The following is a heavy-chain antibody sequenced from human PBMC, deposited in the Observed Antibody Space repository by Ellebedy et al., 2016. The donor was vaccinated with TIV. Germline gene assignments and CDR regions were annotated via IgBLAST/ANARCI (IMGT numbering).Heavy chain of an antibody. CDR2: IIPIFGTA. J-gene: IGHJ4*02. V-gene: IGHV1-69*06. CDR3: AREVNDYAYYFDY. Sequence: SVKVSXXASGGTFSSYAISWVRQAPGQGLEWMGGIIPIFGTANYAQKFQGRVTITADKSTSTAYMELSSLRSEDTAVYYCAREVNDYAYYFDYWGQGTLVTVSS. D-gene: IGHD4-17*01. CDR1: GGTFSSYA.